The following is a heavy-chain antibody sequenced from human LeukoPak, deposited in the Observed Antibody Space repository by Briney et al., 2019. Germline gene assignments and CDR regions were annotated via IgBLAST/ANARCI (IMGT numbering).Heavy chain of an antibody. D-gene: IGHD3-10*01. J-gene: IGHJ6*03. Sequence: SQTLSLTCTVSGRSISSYYWSWVRQPAGKGLEWIGRIYTSGSTNYNPSLKSRGTMSVDTSKNQFSLKLSSVTAADTAVYYCARDLDPTNYYGSGTLHMDVWGKGTTVTVSS. V-gene: IGHV4-4*07. CDR3: ARDLDPTNYYGSGTLHMDV. CDR2: IYTSGST. CDR1: GRSISSYY.